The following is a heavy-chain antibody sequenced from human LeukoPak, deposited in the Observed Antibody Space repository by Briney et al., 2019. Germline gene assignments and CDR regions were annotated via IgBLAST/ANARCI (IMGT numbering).Heavy chain of an antibody. V-gene: IGHV4-39*01. CDR2: IYYSGST. CDR1: GGSISSSSYY. D-gene: IGHD2-15*01. CDR3: ARRRPTPYYYYYYGMDV. J-gene: IGHJ6*02. Sequence: SETLSLTCTVSGGSISSSSYYWGWIRQPPGKGLEWIGSIYYSGSTYYNPSLKSRVTISVDTSKNQFSLKLSPVTAADTAVYYCARRRPTPYYYYYYGMDVWGQGTTVTVSS.